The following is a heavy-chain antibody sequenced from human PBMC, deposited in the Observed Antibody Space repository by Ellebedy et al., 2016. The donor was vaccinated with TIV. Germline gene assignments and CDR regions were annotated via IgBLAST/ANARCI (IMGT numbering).Heavy chain of an antibody. CDR2: ISDSSRTI. V-gene: IGHV3-48*02. D-gene: IGHD2-8*01. Sequence: GESLKISCAASGFTFSRFGMDWVRQAPGKGLEWISYISDSSRTIHYADPVKGRFTVTRDNAENALYLQMNSLRDEDTAVYYCARDVGADTYDNWGQGTLVTVSS. CDR1: GFTFSRFG. J-gene: IGHJ4*02. CDR3: ARDVGADTYDN.